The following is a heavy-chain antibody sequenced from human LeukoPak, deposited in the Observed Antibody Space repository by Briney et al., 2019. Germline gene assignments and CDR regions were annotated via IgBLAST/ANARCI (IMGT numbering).Heavy chain of an antibody. V-gene: IGHV4-4*02. D-gene: IGHD1-26*01. Sequence: SETLSLTCAVSGDSINSSNWWNWVSQPPRQGLEWIAEIYHSGNTNYNTSLKSRVTISLNKSKNQFSLKLTSVTAADTALYFCARAGGGTYYSDFWGQGTLVTVSS. J-gene: IGHJ4*02. CDR3: ARAGGGTYYSDF. CDR1: GDSINSSNW. CDR2: IYHSGNT.